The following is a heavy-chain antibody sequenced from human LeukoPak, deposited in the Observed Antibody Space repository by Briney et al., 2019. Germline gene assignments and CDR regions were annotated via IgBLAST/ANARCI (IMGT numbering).Heavy chain of an antibody. CDR1: GYTFTGYY. Sequence: SVKVSCKASGYTFTGYYMHWVRQAPGQGLEWMGGIIPIFGTANYAQKFQGRVTITTDESTSTAYMELSSLRSEDTAVYYCARGEQLAYFDYWGQGTLVTVSS. CDR2: IIPIFGTA. J-gene: IGHJ4*02. D-gene: IGHD6-6*01. CDR3: ARGEQLAYFDY. V-gene: IGHV1-69*05.